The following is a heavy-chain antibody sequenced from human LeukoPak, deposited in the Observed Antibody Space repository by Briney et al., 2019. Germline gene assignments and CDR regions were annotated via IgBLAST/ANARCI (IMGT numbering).Heavy chain of an antibody. V-gene: IGHV1-69*05. CDR3: ARALYNWNDVGWFDP. Sequence: GASVKVSCKASGGTFSSYAISWVRQAPGQGLEWMGRIIPIFGTANYAQKFQGRVPITTDESTSTAYMELSSLRSDDTAVYYCARALYNWNDVGWFDPWGQGTLVTVSS. CDR2: IIPIFGTA. D-gene: IGHD1-1*01. J-gene: IGHJ5*02. CDR1: GGTFSSYA.